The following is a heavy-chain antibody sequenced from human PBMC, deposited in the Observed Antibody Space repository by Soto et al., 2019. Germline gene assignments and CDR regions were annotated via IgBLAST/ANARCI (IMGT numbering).Heavy chain of an antibody. CDR3: ARDRVSGYYYHGYFDY. CDR2: INPSGGST. V-gene: IGHV1-46*01. D-gene: IGHD3-22*01. J-gene: IGHJ4*02. CDR1: GYTFTSYY. Sequence: ASVKVSCKASGYTFTSYYMHWVRQAPGQGLEWMGIINPSGGSTSYAQKFQGRVTMTRDTSTSTVYMELSSLRSEDTAVYYCARDRVSGYYYHGYFDYWGQGTLVTVSS.